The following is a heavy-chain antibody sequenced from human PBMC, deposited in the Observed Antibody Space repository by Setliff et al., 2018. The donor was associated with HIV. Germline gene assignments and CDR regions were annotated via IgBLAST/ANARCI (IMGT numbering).Heavy chain of an antibody. CDR1: GYTFIGHY. V-gene: IGHV1-8*02. CDR3: ARGPSPPYYYYYMDV. J-gene: IGHJ6*03. D-gene: IGHD2-2*01. Sequence: GASVKVSCKASGYTFIGHYIHWVRQAPGQGLEWMGGIIPFLGTANYAQQFQGRVTMTRNTSISTAYMELSSLRSEDTAVYYCARGPSPPYYYYYMDVWGKGTTVTVSS. CDR2: IIPFLGTA.